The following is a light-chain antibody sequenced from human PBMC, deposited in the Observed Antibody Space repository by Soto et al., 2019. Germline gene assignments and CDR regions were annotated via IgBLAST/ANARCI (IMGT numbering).Light chain of an antibody. CDR3: SSYTSSSTLV. CDR1: SSDVGGYNY. J-gene: IGLJ2*01. Sequence: QSALTQPASVSGSPGQSITISCTGTSSDVGGYNYVSWYQQHPGKAPKLMIYDVSNRLSGVSNRFSGSKSGNTASLTISGLQAEDEADYYCSSYTSSSTLVLGGGTKVTVL. CDR2: DVS. V-gene: IGLV2-14*01.